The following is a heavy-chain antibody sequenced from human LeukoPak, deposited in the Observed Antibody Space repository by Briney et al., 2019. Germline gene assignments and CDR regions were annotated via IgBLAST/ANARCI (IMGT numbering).Heavy chain of an antibody. V-gene: IGHV1-46*01. D-gene: IGHD5-18*01. CDR1: GYTFTSYY. Sequence: ASVKVSCKASGYTFTSYYMHWVRQAPGQGLEWMGIINPSGGSTSYAQKFQGRVTMTRDTSTSTVYMELSSLRSEDTAVYYCARDPGREYDVDTVMGSPPDWYFDLWGRGTLVTVSS. CDR3: ARDPGREYDVDTVMGSPPDWYFDL. CDR2: INPSGGST. J-gene: IGHJ2*01.